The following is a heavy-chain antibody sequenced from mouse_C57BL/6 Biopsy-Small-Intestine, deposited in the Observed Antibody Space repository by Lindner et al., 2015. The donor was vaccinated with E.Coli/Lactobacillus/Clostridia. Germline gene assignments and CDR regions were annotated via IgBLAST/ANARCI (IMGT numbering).Heavy chain of an antibody. D-gene: IGHD4-1*01. J-gene: IGHJ2*01. CDR2: INPYNGGT. CDR3: ARTNWGFDY. CDR1: GYTFTDYY. V-gene: IGHV1-19*01. Sequence: VQLQESGPVLVKPWGFQLKMSCKASGYTFTDYYMNWVKQSHGKSLEWIGVINPYNGGTSYNQKFKGKATLTVDKSSSTAYMELSSLTSEDPAVYFCARTNWGFDYWGQGTTLTVSS.